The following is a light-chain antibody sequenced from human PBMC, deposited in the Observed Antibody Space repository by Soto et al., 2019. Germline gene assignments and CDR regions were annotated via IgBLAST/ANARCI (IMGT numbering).Light chain of an antibody. CDR1: SSDVGGYNY. CDR2: EVS. Sequence: QSALTQPPSASGSPGQSVTISCTGTSSDVGGYNYVSWYQQHPGKAPKLIIYEVSKRPSGVPDRFSGSKSGNTASLTVSGLQAEDEADYYCSSHAASNNYVFGTGTKLTVL. CDR3: SSHAASNNYV. V-gene: IGLV2-8*01. J-gene: IGLJ1*01.